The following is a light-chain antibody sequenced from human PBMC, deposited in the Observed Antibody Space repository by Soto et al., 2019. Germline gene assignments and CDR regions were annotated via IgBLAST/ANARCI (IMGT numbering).Light chain of an antibody. Sequence: QSVLTQPASVSGSPGQSITISCTGTSSNVGSYKLVSWYQQHPGKAPKLMIFEVNKRPSGVSNRVSGSKSGNTASLTISGLKVEVEADDYCCSSGGSPRYVLGSRTKVTV. CDR3: CSSGGSPRYV. CDR1: SSNVGSYKL. CDR2: EVN. J-gene: IGLJ1*01. V-gene: IGLV2-23*02.